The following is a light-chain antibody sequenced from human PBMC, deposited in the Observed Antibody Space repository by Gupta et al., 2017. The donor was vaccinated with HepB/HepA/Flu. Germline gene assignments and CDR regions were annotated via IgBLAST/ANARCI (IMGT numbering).Light chain of an antibody. Sequence: AIRMTQSPSSFSASTGDRVTITCRASQGISSYLAWYQKKPGKAPKLLIYAASTWQSGVPSRFSGSGSGTDFTLTISCLQSEDFATYYCQQDYSYANTFGHGTKVDIK. V-gene: IGKV1-8*01. J-gene: IGKJ3*01. CDR2: AAS. CDR1: QGISSY. CDR3: QQDYSYANT.